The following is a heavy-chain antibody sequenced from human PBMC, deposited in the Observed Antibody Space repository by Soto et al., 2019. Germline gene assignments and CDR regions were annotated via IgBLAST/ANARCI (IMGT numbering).Heavy chain of an antibody. Sequence: PGESLKISCKGSGYSFTSYWISWVRQMPGKGLEWMGRIDPSDSYTNYSPSFQGHVTISADKSISTAYLQWSSLKASDTAMYYCARQVVVVPAAMDHYYYGMDVWGQGTKVTVSS. J-gene: IGHJ6*02. CDR3: ARQVVVVPAAMDHYYYGMDV. V-gene: IGHV5-10-1*01. CDR1: GYSFTSYW. D-gene: IGHD2-2*01. CDR2: IDPSDSYT.